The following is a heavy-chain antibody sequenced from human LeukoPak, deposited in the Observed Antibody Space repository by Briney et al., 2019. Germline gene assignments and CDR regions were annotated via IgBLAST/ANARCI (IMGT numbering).Heavy chain of an antibody. CDR1: GGSISSSSYY. V-gene: IGHV4-39*01. CDR3: AYYDSSGYIG. Sequence: SETLSLTCTVSGGSISSSSYYWGWIRQPPGKGLEWIGSIYYSGSTYYNPSLKSRVTISVDTSKNQFSLKLSSVTAADMAVYYCAYYDSSGYIGWGQGTLVTVSS. J-gene: IGHJ4*02. D-gene: IGHD3-22*01. CDR2: IYYSGST.